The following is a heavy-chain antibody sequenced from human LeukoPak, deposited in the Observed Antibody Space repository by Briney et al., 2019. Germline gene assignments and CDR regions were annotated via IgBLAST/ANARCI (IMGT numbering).Heavy chain of an antibody. V-gene: IGHV1-58*02. D-gene: IGHD6-19*01. CDR2: IVVVSGNT. CDR1: GFTFTSSA. J-gene: IGHJ4*02. Sequence: SVKVSCKASGFTFTSSAMQWVRQARGQHLEWIGWIVVVSGNTNYAQKFQERVTITRDMSTSTAYMELSSLRSEDTAVYYCAAAEGYSSGWELDYWGQGTLVTVSS. CDR3: AAAEGYSSGWELDY.